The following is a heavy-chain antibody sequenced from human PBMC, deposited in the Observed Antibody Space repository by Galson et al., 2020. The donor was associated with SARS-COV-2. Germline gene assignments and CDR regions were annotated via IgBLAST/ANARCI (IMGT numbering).Heavy chain of an antibody. J-gene: IGHJ4*02. CDR3: MGSRGGCDY. Sequence: ASVQVSCKASGYTYTSHQINWLRPATGQGLEWMGWMNPNSGNTGYAQKFQGRVTITSNTSISTAYMERSSLRSEDTAVYYCMGSRGGCDYWGQGTLVTVSS. CDR2: MNPNSGNT. V-gene: IGHV1-8*03. D-gene: IGHD5-12*01. CDR1: GYTYTSHQ.